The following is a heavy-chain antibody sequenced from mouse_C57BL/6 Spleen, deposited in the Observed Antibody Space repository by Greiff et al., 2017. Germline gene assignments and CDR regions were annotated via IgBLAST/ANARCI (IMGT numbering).Heavy chain of an antibody. V-gene: IGHV1-53*01. CDR3: ARGPYYYGSSHYAMDY. Sequence: QVQLQQPGTELVKPGASVKLSCKASGYTFTSYWMHWVKQRPGQGLEWIGNINPSNGGTNYNEKFKSKATLTVDKSSSTAYMQLSSLTSEDSAVYYCARGPYYYGSSHYAMDYWGKGTSVTVSS. J-gene: IGHJ4*01. CDR1: GYTFTSYW. D-gene: IGHD1-1*01. CDR2: INPSNGGT.